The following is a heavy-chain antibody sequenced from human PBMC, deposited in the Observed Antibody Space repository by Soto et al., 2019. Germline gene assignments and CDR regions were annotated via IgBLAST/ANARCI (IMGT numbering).Heavy chain of an antibody. J-gene: IGHJ6*02. CDR3: ARHGWELLRGGNYYYYYGMDV. V-gene: IGHV4-34*01. CDR2: INHSGST. Sequence: PSETLSLTCAVYGGSFSGYYWSWIRQPPGKGLEWIGEINHSGSTNYNPSLKSRVTISVDTSKNQFSLKLSSVTAADTAVYYCARHGWELLRGGNYYYYYGMDVWGQGTTVTVSS. CDR1: GGSFSGYY. D-gene: IGHD1-26*01.